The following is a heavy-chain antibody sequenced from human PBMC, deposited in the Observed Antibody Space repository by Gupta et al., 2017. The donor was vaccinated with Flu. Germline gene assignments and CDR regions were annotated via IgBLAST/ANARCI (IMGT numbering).Heavy chain of an antibody. V-gene: IGHV1-2*06. CDR2: INPNSGGT. Sequence: MGRINPNSGGTNYAQKFQGRVTMTRDTSISTAYMELSRLRSDDTAVYYCARNYCSSTSCYPPALYYYYYMDVWGKGTTVTVSS. J-gene: IGHJ6*03. CDR3: ARNYCSSTSCYPPALYYYYYMDV. D-gene: IGHD2-2*01.